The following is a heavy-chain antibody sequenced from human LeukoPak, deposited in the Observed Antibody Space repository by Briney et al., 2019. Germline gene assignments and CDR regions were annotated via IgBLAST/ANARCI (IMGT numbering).Heavy chain of an antibody. Sequence: GGSLRLSCAASGFNFDDYAMHWVRQAPGKGLEWVSGISWNSGSIGYADSVKGRFTISRDNAKNSLYLQMNSLRAEDTALYYCAKDLAREDYGYYLDYWGQGTLVTVSS. CDR1: GFNFDDYA. V-gene: IGHV3-9*01. CDR2: ISWNSGSI. D-gene: IGHD4-17*01. J-gene: IGHJ4*02. CDR3: AKDLAREDYGYYLDY.